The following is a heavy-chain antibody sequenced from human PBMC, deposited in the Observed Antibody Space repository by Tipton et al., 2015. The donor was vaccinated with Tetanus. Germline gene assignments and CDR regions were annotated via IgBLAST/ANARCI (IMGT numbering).Heavy chain of an antibody. CDR2: IFYTGSS. Sequence: TLSLTCAVSGVSIRSSTYFWGWIRQPPGKALEWIGHIFYTGSSHYNPSFKSRVTMSVDTSKNQFSLNLTSVTAADTAVYYCARIYDFWSGYYSDHWGQGTLVTVSS. CDR1: GVSIRSSTYF. D-gene: IGHD3-3*01. V-gene: IGHV4-39*01. J-gene: IGHJ4*02. CDR3: ARIYDFWSGYYSDH.